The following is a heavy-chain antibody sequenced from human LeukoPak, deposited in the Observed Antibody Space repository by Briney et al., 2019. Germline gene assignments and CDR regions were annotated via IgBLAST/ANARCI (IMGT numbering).Heavy chain of an antibody. V-gene: IGHV4-59*08. CDR1: GGSISSYY. J-gene: IGHJ3*02. CDR2: IYYSGST. D-gene: IGHD3-22*01. Sequence: SETLSLTCTVSGGSISSYYWSWIRQPPGKGLEWIGYIYYSGSTNYNPSLKSRVTISVDTSKNQFSLKLSSVTAADTAVYYCARATHYYDSSGYHNPWAFDIWGQGTMVTVSS. CDR3: ARATHYYDSSGYHNPWAFDI.